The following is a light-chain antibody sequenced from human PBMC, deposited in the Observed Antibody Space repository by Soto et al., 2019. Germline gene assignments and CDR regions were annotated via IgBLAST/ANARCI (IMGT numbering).Light chain of an antibody. CDR2: GNS. CDR3: QSYDNSLSAFYV. CDR1: SSKIGAGFD. J-gene: IGLJ1*01. V-gene: IGLV1-40*01. Sequence: QSVLTQPPSVSGAPGQRVTIPCTGSSSKIGAGFDVHWYQHRPATAPKLLIYGNSNRHSGVPDRFSGCKSGTSASLTITGLQAEDEADYYCQSYDNSLSAFYVFGTGTKVIVL.